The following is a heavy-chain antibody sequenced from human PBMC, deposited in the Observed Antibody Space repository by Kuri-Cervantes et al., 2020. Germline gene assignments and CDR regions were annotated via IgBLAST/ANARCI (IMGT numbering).Heavy chain of an antibody. J-gene: IGHJ4*02. V-gene: IGHV1-69*05. D-gene: IGHD3-22*01. CDR2: IIPMFGTT. CDR3: ARDRGWKKITMIVVEGDSVDY. CDR1: GGTFGSNA. Sequence: SVKVSCKASGGTFGSNAISWVRQAPGQGLEWMGGIIPMFGTTNKAQKFQGRVTMTTDTSTSTAYMELRSLRSDDTAVYYCARDRGWKKITMIVVEGDSVDYWGQGTLVTVSS.